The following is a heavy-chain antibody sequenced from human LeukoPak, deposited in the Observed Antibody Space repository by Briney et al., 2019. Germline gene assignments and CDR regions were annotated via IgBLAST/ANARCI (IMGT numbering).Heavy chain of an antibody. CDR2: INPSGGST. D-gene: IGHD3-22*01. CDR1: GYTFTSYY. J-gene: IGHJ4*02. Sequence: ASVKVSCKASGYTFTSYYMHWVRQAPGQGLEWMGIINPSGGSTSYAQKFQGRVTMTRDTSTSTVYMELSSLRSEDTAAYYCARTPYYYDSSGYSGCDYWGQGTLVTVSS. CDR3: ARTPYYYDSSGYSGCDY. V-gene: IGHV1-46*01.